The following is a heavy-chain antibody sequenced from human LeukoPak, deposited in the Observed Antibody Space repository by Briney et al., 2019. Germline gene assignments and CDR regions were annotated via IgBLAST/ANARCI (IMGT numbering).Heavy chain of an antibody. D-gene: IGHD3-3*01. V-gene: IGHV3-53*01. Sequence: QTGGSLRLSCAASGFTVSSNYMSWVRQAPGKGLEWVSVIYSGGSTYYADSVKGRFTISRDNSKNTLYLQMNSLRAEDTAVYYCAKVGTGYDFWSGYYNNWFDPWGQGNLVTVSS. CDR2: IYSGGST. CDR1: GFTVSSNY. J-gene: IGHJ5*02. CDR3: AKVGTGYDFWSGYYNNWFDP.